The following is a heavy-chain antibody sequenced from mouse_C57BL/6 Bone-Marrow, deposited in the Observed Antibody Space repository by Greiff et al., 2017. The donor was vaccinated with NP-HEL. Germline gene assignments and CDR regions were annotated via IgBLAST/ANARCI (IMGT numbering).Heavy chain of an antibody. CDR3: ARRGNCRYFDC. V-gene: IGHV1-20*01. Sequence: VQLKQSGPELVKPGDSVKISCKASGYSFTGYFMNWVMQSHGKSLEWIGSINPYNGDTFYNQKLKGKATLTVDKSSSTAHMELRSLTSEDSAVYYCARRGNCRYFDCRGQGTTLTVSS. D-gene: IGHD4-1*01. CDR2: INPYNGDT. J-gene: IGHJ2*01. CDR1: GYSFTGYF.